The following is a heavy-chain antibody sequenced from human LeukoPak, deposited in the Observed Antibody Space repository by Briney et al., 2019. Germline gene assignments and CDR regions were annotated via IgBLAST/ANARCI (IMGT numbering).Heavy chain of an antibody. D-gene: IGHD3-3*01. V-gene: IGHV4-59*01. J-gene: IGHJ3*02. CDR2: IYYSGST. CDR1: GGSISSYY. Sequence: SETLSLTCTVSGGSISSYYWSWIRQPPGKGLEWIGYIYYSGSTNYNPSLKSRVTISVDTSKNQFSLKLSSVTAADTAVYYCARGLRFLEWLPSLDAFDIWGQGTTVTVSS. CDR3: ARGLRFLEWLPSLDAFDI.